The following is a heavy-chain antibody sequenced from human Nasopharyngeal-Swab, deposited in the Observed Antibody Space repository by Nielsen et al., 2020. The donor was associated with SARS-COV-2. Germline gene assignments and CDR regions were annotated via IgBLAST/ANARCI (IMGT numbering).Heavy chain of an antibody. Sequence: GESLKISCAASGFTFSYYSMNWVRQAPGKGLEWVSFISSDSSDTYYGDSVKGRFTISRDNAKNSLFLQMNSLRAEDTAVYYCAREDSGSYYRGAFGYWGQGTLVTVSS. CDR2: ISSDSSDT. V-gene: IGHV3-21*01. CDR1: GFTFSYYS. D-gene: IGHD1-26*01. CDR3: AREDSGSYYRGAFGY. J-gene: IGHJ4*02.